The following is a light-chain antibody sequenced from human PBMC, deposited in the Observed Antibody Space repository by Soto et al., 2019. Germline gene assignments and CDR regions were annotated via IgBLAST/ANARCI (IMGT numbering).Light chain of an antibody. V-gene: IGKV1-39*01. J-gene: IGKJ4*01. CDR2: ATS. CDR1: QSIAGF. CDR3: QQYNNWPPLT. Sequence: DIQMTQSPSSLAASVADRVTITCRASQSIAGFLNWYQQKPGKAPRLLIYATSRLQSGAPSRFSGSGSGTDYTLTISSLQSEDFAVYYCQQYNNWPPLTFGGGTKVEIK.